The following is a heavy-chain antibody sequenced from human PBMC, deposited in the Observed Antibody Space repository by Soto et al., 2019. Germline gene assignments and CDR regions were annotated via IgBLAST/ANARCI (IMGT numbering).Heavy chain of an antibody. J-gene: IGHJ6*02. V-gene: IGHV4-4*07. CDR3: ARAPPYYYGLDV. Sequence: RSLTCTVSGGSISSYYWTWIRQPAGEGLEWIGRIYSSGSTNYNPSLKSRVTMSVDTSKNQFSLKLSSVTAADTAVYYCARAPPYYYGLDVWGQGTTVTVSS. CDR1: GGSISSYY. CDR2: IYSSGST.